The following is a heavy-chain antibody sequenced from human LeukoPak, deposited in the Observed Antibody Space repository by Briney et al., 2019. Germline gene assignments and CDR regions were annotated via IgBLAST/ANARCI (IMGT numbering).Heavy chain of an antibody. CDR1: GDSVSSNSAA. CDR3: ARDLYRILDY. D-gene: IGHD2-15*01. CDR2: TCYRSKWYN. J-gene: IGHJ4*02. Sequence: SQTLSLTCAISGDSVSSNSAAWNWIRQSPSRGLEWLGRTCYRSKWYNDYAVSVKSRIIINSDTSKNQLSLQLNSVTPEDTAVYYCARDLYRILDYWGQGTLVTVSS. V-gene: IGHV6-1*01.